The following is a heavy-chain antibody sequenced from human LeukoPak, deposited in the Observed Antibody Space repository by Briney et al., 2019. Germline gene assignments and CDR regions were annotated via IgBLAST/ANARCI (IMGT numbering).Heavy chain of an antibody. D-gene: IGHD5/OR15-5a*01. J-gene: IGHJ4*02. CDR2: ISFSSGTT. CDR3: ARVVYARPDY. CDR1: GFTFSSYG. V-gene: IGHV3-48*02. Sequence: GGSLRLSCAASGFTFSSYGMNWVRQAPGRGLEWVSYISFSSGTTSYADSVNGRFTISRDNAKNSLYLQLNSLRDEYTSLYYCARVVYARPDYWGQGTLVSVSS.